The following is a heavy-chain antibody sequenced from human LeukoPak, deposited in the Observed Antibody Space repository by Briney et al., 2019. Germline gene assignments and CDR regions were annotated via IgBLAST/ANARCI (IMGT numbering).Heavy chain of an antibody. CDR3: VREGEHFDY. CDR1: GFTFSSYG. J-gene: IGHJ4*02. V-gene: IGHV3-30*03. D-gene: IGHD1/OR15-1a*01. CDR2: MSSDGNAI. Sequence: GRSLRLSCAASGFTFSSYGMHWVRQAPGKGLEWVAVMSSDGNAIFYADSVRGRFTISRDNSRNTLYLQVNSLRVEDTAVYYCVREGEHFDYWGQGTLVTVSS.